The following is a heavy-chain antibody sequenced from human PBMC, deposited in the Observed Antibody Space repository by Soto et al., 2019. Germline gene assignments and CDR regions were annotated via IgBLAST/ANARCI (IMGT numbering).Heavy chain of an antibody. D-gene: IGHD6-6*01. V-gene: IGHV4-34*01. CDR2: SNQSEVT. Sequence: QVQLQQWGAGLLKPSETLSLTCAVSGGSFSAYSYTRIRQPPGKGLEWIWESNQSEVTNHKPSLSGRIVIVLGTSRAQFALKTHCITPAHTAVYFCVWSSSDYFFGLDPLGEGSTGIVSS. CDR3: VWSSSDYFFGLDP. CDR1: GGSFSAYS. J-gene: IGHJ6*02.